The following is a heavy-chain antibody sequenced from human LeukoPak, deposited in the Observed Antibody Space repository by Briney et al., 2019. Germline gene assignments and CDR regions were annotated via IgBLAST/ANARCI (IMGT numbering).Heavy chain of an antibody. CDR3: ARGRRDSSGYYYYFDY. J-gene: IGHJ4*02. CDR1: GFTFNSYA. V-gene: IGHV3-23*01. D-gene: IGHD3-22*01. Sequence: GGSLRLSCTASGFTFNSYAMSWVRQAPGKGLEWVSAISGGGGSTYYADSVKGRFTISRDNSKNTLYLQMNSLRAEDTAVYYCARGRRDSSGYYYYFDYWGQGTLVTVSS. CDR2: ISGGGGST.